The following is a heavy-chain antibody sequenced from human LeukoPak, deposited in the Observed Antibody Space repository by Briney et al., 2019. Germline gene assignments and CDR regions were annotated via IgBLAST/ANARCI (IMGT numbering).Heavy chain of an antibody. J-gene: IGHJ4*02. D-gene: IGHD5-12*01. V-gene: IGHV4-59*01. CDR2: IYYSGST. CDR3: ARGIYSGYDYGY. CDR1: GGSISSYY. Sequence: ETLSLTCTVSGGSISSYYWSWIRQPPGKGLEWIGYIYYSGSTNYNPSLKSRVTISVDTSKNQFSLKLSSVTAADTAVYYCARGIYSGYDYGYWGQGTLVTVSS.